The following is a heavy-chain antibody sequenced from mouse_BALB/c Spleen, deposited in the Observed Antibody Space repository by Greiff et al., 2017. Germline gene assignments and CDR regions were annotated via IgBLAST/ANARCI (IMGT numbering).Heavy chain of an antibody. J-gene: IGHJ1*01. CDR2: ISSGGSYT. CDR1: GFTFSSYA. Sequence: EVKVVESGGGLVKPGGSLKLSCAASGFTFSSYAMSWVRQTPEKRLEWVATISSGGSYTYYPDSVKGRFTISRDNAKNTLYLQMSSLRSEDTAMYYCARRPFDVWGAGTTVTVSS. V-gene: IGHV5-9-3*01. CDR3: ARRPFDV.